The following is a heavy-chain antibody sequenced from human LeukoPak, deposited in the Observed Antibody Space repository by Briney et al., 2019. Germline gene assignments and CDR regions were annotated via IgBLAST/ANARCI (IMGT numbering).Heavy chain of an antibody. D-gene: IGHD3-3*01. Sequence: PSETLSLTRTVCRCSISSGYYCGWIRPPPGKGLDWVGRIYQSGRIYYNPTLKSRVTLSVATSKTQFSLKLSSVTAADTAVYYCARVATTSITIFGVVTWAYYMDVWGKGTTVTVSS. J-gene: IGHJ6*03. V-gene: IGHV4-38-2*02. CDR1: RCSISSGYY. CDR2: IYQSGRI. CDR3: ARVATTSITIFGVVTWAYYMDV.